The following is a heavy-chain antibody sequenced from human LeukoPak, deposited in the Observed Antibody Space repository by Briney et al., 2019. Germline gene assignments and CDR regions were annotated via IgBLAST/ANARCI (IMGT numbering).Heavy chain of an antibody. CDR2: IYYSGST. J-gene: IGHJ6*03. CDR3: ARGGLDRYYYMDV. D-gene: IGHD3-22*01. CDR1: GGSISSYY. Sequence: SETLSLTCTVSGGSISSYYWSWIRQPPGKGLEWIGYIYYSGSTNYNPSLKSRVTIPVDTSKNQFSLKLSSVTAADTAVYYCARGGLDRYYYMDVWGKGTTVTVSS. V-gene: IGHV4-59*01.